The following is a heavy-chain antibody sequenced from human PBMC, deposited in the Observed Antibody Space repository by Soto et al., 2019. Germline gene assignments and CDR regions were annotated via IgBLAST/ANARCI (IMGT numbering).Heavy chain of an antibody. Sequence: DEQLVESGGGLVQPGGSLRLSCAASGFSFRGFEMAWVRQAPGKGLEWLSYITASGSVIHYADSVKGRFTISRDNAKNSLFLQMNSLRPDDTATYYCARAMIVVEYGLDVWGQGTTVIVSS. CDR3: ARAMIVVEYGLDV. CDR1: GFSFRGFE. V-gene: IGHV3-48*03. J-gene: IGHJ6*02. D-gene: IGHD3-22*01. CDR2: ITASGSVI.